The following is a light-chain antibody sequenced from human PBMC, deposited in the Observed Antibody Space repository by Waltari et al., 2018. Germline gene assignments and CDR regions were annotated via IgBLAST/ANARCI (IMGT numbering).Light chain of an antibody. CDR1: QSISSD. Sequence: DIQMTQSPSSLAASVGDRVTITCRANQSISSDLNWYQQRPGKAPKPLIYDASSLQGGAPTKFSGSGSGTEFTLTISSLQPEDFATYYCQQSYSLPWTFGQGTNVEVK. V-gene: IGKV1-39*01. J-gene: IGKJ1*01. CDR2: DAS. CDR3: QQSYSLPWT.